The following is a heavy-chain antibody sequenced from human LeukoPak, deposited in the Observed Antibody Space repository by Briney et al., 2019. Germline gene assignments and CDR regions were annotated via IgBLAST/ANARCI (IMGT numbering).Heavy chain of an antibody. V-gene: IGHV5-51*01. J-gene: IGHJ5*02. D-gene: IGHD4-17*01. CDR2: IYPGDSDT. CDR3: ARQPDDYGDSNWFDP. Sequence: AGESLKISCKGSGYSFTSYWIGWVRQMPGKGLEWMGIIYPGDSDTRYSPSFQGQVTISADKSISTAYLQWSSLKASDTAMYYCARQPDDYGDSNWFDPWGQGTLVTVSS. CDR1: GYSFTSYW.